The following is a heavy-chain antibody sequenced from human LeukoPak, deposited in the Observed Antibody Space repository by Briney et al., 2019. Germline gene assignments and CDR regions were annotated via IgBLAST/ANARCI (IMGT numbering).Heavy chain of an antibody. CDR2: MNHSGST. D-gene: IGHD4-17*01. CDR3: ARVSTTTAY. V-gene: IGHV4-34*01. CDR1: GGSFSGYY. Sequence: SETLSLTCAVYGGSFSGYYWSWIRQPPGKGLEWIGEMNHSGSTNYNPSLKSRVTISVDTSKNQFSLKLSSVTAADTAVYYCARVSTTTAYWGQGTLVTVS. J-gene: IGHJ4*02.